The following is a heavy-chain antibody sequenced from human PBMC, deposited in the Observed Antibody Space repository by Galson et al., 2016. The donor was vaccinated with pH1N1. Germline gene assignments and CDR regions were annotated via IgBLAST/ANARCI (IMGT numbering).Heavy chain of an antibody. V-gene: IGHV1-69*10. CDR2: ISPIFDMA. CDR1: GGTFSSYG. CDR3: ATKFKDLVFVPAAERQTHSNYGMDV. D-gene: IGHD2-2*01. Sequence: SVKVSCKASGGTFSSYGVSWVRQAPGQGLEWMGGISPIFDMANYAPRFQGRVTITADTSTNTAYIKLSSLRSDDTAVYFCATKFKDLVFVPAAERQTHSNYGMDVWGHGTTVIVSS. J-gene: IGHJ6*02.